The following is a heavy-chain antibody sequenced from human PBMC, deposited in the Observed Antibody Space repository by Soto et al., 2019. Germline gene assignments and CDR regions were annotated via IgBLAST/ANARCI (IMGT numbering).Heavy chain of an antibody. J-gene: IGHJ4*02. D-gene: IGHD3-10*01. CDR1: GFSLRTSGVG. CDR3: AHRPASFVELTV. V-gene: IGHV2-5*02. CDR2: TYWDDNK. Sequence: QITLKESGPTLVKPTQTLTLTCTFSGFSLRTSGVGVGWMRQPPGKALEWVAMTYWDDNKLDSPSLKSRVTITKDTSKNQVVITMTNMDPVDTATYYCAHRPASFVELTVWGQGTLVTVSS.